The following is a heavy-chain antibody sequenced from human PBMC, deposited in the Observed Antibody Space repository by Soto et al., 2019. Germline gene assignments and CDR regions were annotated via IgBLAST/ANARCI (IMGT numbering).Heavy chain of an antibody. CDR3: ARESSYGLVY. V-gene: IGHV1-8*01. J-gene: IGHJ4*02. Sequence: QVQLVQSGAEVKKPGASVKVSCKASGYTFTSYDINWVRQATGQGLEWMGWMNPNTGNTAYAQKFXXRVTMTRNTSISTAYMELSSLSSADTAVYYCARESSYGLVYWGQGTLVTVSS. D-gene: IGHD5-18*01. CDR1: GYTFTSYD. CDR2: MNPNTGNT.